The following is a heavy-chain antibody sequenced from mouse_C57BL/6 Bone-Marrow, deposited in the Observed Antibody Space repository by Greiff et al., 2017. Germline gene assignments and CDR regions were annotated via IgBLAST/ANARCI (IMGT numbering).Heavy chain of an antibody. Sequence: VQLQQSGPGLVQPSQSLSITCTASGFSLTSYGVHWVRQSPGKGLEWLGVLWSGGSTDYNAAFISRLSIIEYNSKRQVFFKMNSLHADDTAIYYCARNNWDEGWFAYWGQGTLVTVSA. V-gene: IGHV2-2*01. CDR1: GFSLTSYG. CDR2: LWSGGST. CDR3: ARNNWDEGWFAY. J-gene: IGHJ3*01. D-gene: IGHD4-1*02.